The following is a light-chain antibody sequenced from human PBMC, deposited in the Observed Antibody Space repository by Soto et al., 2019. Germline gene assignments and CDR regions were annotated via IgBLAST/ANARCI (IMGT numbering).Light chain of an antibody. J-gene: IGLJ2*01. Sequence: QSALTQPASVSGSPGQSITISCTGTSSDIDSYNFVSWYQQHPGKAPKLMIYNVNKRPSGVSNRFSGSKSGNTASLTISGLQAEDEADYYCTSCATSTTRIFGGGTKLTVL. CDR3: TSCATSTTRI. CDR2: NVN. CDR1: SSDIDSYNF. V-gene: IGLV2-14*03.